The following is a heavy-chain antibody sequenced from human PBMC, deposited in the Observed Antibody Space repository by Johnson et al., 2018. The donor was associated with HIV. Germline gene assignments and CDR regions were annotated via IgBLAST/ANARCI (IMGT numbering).Heavy chain of an antibody. V-gene: IGHV3-13*01. CDR3: ARSPSWDAFDI. J-gene: IGHJ3*02. CDR2: IGTAGDT. CDR1: GFTFDDYG. Sequence: VQVVESGGGLVQPGGSLRLSCAASGFTFDDYGMHWVRQAPGKGLEWVSAIGTAGDTYYPGSVKGRFTISRDNAKNSLYLQMNSLRAEDTAVYYCARSPSWDAFDIWGQGTMVTVSS.